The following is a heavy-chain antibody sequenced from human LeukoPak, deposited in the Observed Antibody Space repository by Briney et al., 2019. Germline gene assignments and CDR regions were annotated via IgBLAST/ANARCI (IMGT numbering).Heavy chain of an antibody. V-gene: IGHV4-4*07. J-gene: IGHJ3*02. CDR2: IYTSGST. CDR1: GGSISSYY. CDR3: ARDRVVVVTATNIIDAFDI. D-gene: IGHD2-21*02. Sequence: SETLSLTCTVSGGSISSYYWSWIRPPAGKGLGRIGRIYTSGSTNYNPSLKSRVTMSVDTSKNQFSLKLSSVTAADTAVYYCARDRVVVVTATNIIDAFDIWGQGTMVTVSS.